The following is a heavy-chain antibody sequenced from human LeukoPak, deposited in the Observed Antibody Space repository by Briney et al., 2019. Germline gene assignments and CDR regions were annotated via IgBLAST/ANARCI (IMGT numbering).Heavy chain of an antibody. Sequence: GGSLRLSCAASGFTFTNYWMSWVRQAPGKGLELVANIKQDRSEKYYVDSVKGRFTISRDTSKNTLWLQMNSLRVDDTALYYCAKSLGGDYGSGSYYVVFDSWGQGTLVTVSS. V-gene: IGHV3-7*03. J-gene: IGHJ4*02. CDR1: GFTFTNYW. CDR2: IKQDRSEK. D-gene: IGHD3-10*01. CDR3: AKSLGGDYGSGSYYVVFDS.